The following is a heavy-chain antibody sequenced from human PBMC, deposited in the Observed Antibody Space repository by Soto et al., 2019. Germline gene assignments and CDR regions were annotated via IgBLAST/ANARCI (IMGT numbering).Heavy chain of an antibody. V-gene: IGHV4-30-4*01. Sequence: QVQLQESGPGLVKPSQTLSLTCTVSGVSISSGDYYWSWIRQPPGKGLEWIGYIYYSGSTYYNPSLQSRVTIALDTSKKQLSLKLSSVTAADTAVYYRARAGDGSGMSRGLFAPWGQGTLVTVSS. CDR1: GVSISSGDYY. D-gene: IGHD3-10*01. CDR2: IYYSGST. CDR3: ARAGDGSGMSRGLFAP. J-gene: IGHJ5*02.